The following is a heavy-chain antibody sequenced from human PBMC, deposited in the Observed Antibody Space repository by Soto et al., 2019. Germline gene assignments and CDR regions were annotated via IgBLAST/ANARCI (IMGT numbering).Heavy chain of an antibody. Sequence: EVQLLESGGGLVQPGGSLRLSCVASGFTFKNYDMRWVRQAPGKGLEWVSGISGSGAITYYADSVRGRFTISRDNSKNTLYLQLNSLRAEDTAIYDCAKDQQFRSYYGSAGHYNNWGQGTLVTVSS. CDR1: GFTFKNYD. J-gene: IGHJ4*02. V-gene: IGHV3-23*01. CDR3: AKDQQFRSYYGSAGHYNN. CDR2: ISGSGAIT. D-gene: IGHD3-10*01.